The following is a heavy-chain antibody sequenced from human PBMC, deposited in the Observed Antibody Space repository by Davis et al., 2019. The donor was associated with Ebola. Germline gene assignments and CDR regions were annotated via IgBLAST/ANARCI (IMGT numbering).Heavy chain of an antibody. Sequence: SETLSLTCTVSGGSISSSSYYWGWIRQPPGKGLEWIGSIYYSGRTYYNPSLTSRVAISIDTSTNQFSLKLNSVTAADTAVYYCASGVAGGAKGAFDYWGPGTLVTVSS. CDR1: GGSISSSSYY. CDR3: ASGVAGGAKGAFDY. D-gene: IGHD4/OR15-4a*01. J-gene: IGHJ4*02. V-gene: IGHV4-39*01. CDR2: IYYSGRT.